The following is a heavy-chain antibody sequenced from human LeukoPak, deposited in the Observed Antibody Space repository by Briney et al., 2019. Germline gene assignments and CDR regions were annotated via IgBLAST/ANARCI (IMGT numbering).Heavy chain of an antibody. V-gene: IGHV4-31*03. CDR2: IYYSGST. CDR1: GGSISSGGYY. D-gene: IGHD3-16*01. CDR3: XXXXXXMGAYNWFDP. J-gene: IGHJ5*02. Sequence: SETLSLTCTVSGGSISSGGYYWSWIRQHPGKGLEWIGYIYYSGSTYYNPSLKSRVTISVDTSKNQFSLKLSSVTAADPAVYXXXXXXXXMGAYNWFDPWGQGTLVTVSS.